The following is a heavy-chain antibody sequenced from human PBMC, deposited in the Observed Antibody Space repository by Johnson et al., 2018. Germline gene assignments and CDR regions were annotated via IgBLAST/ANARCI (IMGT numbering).Heavy chain of an antibody. CDR2: IIPIFDTT. V-gene: IGHV1-69*06. D-gene: IGHD1-26*01. J-gene: IGHJ3*02. CDR3: ARGGSGLTRIVGTYAFEI. Sequence: QVQLVQSGAEVKKPGSSVKVSCKASGGTFGSYPINWVRQAPGQGLEWMGGIIPIFDTTNYEQKFQGRVNSTADKSTSTAYMELTSLTSEDTAVYYCARGGSGLTRIVGTYAFEIWGHGTLVTVSS. CDR1: GGTFGSYP.